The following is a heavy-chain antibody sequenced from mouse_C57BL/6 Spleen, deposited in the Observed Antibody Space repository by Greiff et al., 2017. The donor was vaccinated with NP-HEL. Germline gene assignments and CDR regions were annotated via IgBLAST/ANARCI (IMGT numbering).Heavy chain of an antibody. V-gene: IGHV1-52*01. J-gene: IGHJ4*01. CDR1: GYTFTSYW. D-gene: IGHD1-1*01. CDR3: AKYCGSSPYYALDY. Sequence: VQLQQPGAELVRPGSSVKLSCKASGYTFTSYWMHWVKQRPIQGLEWIGNIDPSDSETHYNQKFKDKATLTVDKSSSTAYMQLSSLTSEDSAVYYCAKYCGSSPYYALDYWGQGTSVTVSS. CDR2: IDPSDSET.